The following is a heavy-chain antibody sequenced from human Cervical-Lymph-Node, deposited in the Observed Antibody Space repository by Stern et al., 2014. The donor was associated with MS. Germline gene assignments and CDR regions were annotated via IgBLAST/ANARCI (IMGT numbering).Heavy chain of an antibody. Sequence: QVQLQESGPGLMKPSQTLSLTCTVSGGSISSGGYYWSWIRQHPGKGLEWIGYIYYSGSTYYNPSLKSRVTISVDTSKNQFSLKLSSVTAADTAVYYCARVSYDFWSGYYTVDVWGQGTTVTVSS. CDR3: ARVSYDFWSGYYTVDV. J-gene: IGHJ6*02. V-gene: IGHV4-31*03. D-gene: IGHD3-3*01. CDR2: IYYSGST. CDR1: GGSISSGGYY.